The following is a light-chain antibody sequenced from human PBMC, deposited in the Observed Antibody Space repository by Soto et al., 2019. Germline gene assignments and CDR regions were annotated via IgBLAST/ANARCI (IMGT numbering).Light chain of an antibody. V-gene: IGKV3D-15*01. CDR1: QSVSSK. Sequence: TPSPAPLSVSRWEKAHLSCRASQSVSSKLAWYQQKPGLAPRLLIYGASTRATGIPARFSGSGSGTEFTLTISSLQSEDFAVYYCQQYNNWPPITFGQGTRLEI. CDR2: GAS. J-gene: IGKJ5*01. CDR3: QQYNNWPPIT.